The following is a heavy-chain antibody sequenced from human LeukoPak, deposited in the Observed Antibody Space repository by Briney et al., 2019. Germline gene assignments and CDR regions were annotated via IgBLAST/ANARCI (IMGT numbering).Heavy chain of an antibody. V-gene: IGHV3-20*04. CDR1: GFTFDDYG. J-gene: IGHJ6*03. CDR2: INWNGGST. CDR3: ARVPSTYCSSTSCYYYYYYMDV. Sequence: RAGGSLRLSCAASGFTFDDYGMSWVRQAPGKGLEWVSGINWNGGSTGHADSVRGRFTISRDNAKNSLYLQMNSLRAEDTALYYCARVPSTYCSSTSCYYYYYYMDVWGKGTTDTVSS. D-gene: IGHD2-2*01.